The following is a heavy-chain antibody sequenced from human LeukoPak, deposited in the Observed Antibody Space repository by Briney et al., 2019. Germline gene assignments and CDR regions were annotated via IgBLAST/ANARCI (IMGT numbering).Heavy chain of an antibody. CDR3: ARGGYYRFDY. J-gene: IGHJ4*02. D-gene: IGHD1-26*01. CDR2: IHHSGST. CDR1: GGSISSGSW. V-gene: IGHV4-4*02. Sequence: SGTLSLTCAVSGGSISSGSWWGWIRQPPGKGLEWIGEIHHSGSTNYNPSLKSRVTLSVDKSKNQLSLRLTSVTAADTAVYYCARGGYYRFDYWGQGTLVTVSS.